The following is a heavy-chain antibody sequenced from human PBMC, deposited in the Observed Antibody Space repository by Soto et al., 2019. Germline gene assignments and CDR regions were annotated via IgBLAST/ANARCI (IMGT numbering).Heavy chain of an antibody. Sequence: SETLSLTCNVPGGSITRYYWSWIRQSPGKGLEWIGYLYYGATTNYNPSLKSRVTMSGDRSKNQFSLKLTSVTAADTAVYYCTGGYNFDYWGQGTLVTVSS. J-gene: IGHJ4*01. CDR3: TGGYNFDY. CDR2: LYYGATT. D-gene: IGHD5-12*01. CDR1: GGSITRYY. V-gene: IGHV4-59*01.